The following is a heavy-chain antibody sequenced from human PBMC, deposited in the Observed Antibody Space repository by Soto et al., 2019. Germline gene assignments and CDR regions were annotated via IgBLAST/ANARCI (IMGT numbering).Heavy chain of an antibody. CDR2: VSGSGGRT. Sequence: EVQLLESGGGPVQPGGSLRLSCEASGFTFINYAMSWVRQAPGKGLEWVSSVSGSGGRTYYADSVKGRFTISRDNFKNMVYLQMNSLRAEDTAVYYCANLEASDYWGQGTLVTVSA. J-gene: IGHJ4*02. V-gene: IGHV3-23*01. CDR3: ANLEASDY. CDR1: GFTFINYA.